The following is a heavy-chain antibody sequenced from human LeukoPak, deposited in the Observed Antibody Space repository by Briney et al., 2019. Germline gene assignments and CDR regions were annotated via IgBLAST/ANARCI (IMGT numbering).Heavy chain of an antibody. V-gene: IGHV4-39*01. J-gene: IGHJ3*02. Sequence: SETLSLTCTVSGGSISSSSYYWGWIRQPPGKGLDWIGSIYYSGSTYYNPSLKSRVTISVDTSKNQFSLKLSSVTAADTAVYYCARYGTIFGGMRAFDIWGQGTMVTVSS. CDR1: GGSISSSSYY. D-gene: IGHD3-3*01. CDR2: IYYSGST. CDR3: ARYGTIFGGMRAFDI.